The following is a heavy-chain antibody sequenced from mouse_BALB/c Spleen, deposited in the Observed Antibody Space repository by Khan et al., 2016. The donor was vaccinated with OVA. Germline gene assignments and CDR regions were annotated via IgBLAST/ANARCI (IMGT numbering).Heavy chain of an antibody. V-gene: IGHV2-6-7*01. CDR1: GFSLTGYG. CDR3: ARAYFGNYREAMDY. J-gene: IGHJ4*01. D-gene: IGHD2-10*01. CDR2: IWGDGST. Sequence: QVQLKQSGPGLVAPSQSLSITCTVSGFSLTGYGVNWVRQPPGKGLEWLGMIWGDGSTEYNSALKSRLSISKDNSKSKVFLKMNSLQTDDTARYYCARAYFGNYREAMDYWGQGTSVTVSS.